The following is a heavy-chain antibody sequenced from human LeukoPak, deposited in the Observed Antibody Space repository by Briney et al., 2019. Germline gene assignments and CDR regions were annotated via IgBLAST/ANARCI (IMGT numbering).Heavy chain of an antibody. J-gene: IGHJ3*02. Sequence: PGGSLRLSCAASGFTFSSYAMHWVRQAPGKGLEYVSAISSKGGSTYYANSVKGRFTISRDNSKNTLYLQMGSLRVEDMAVYYCASELGNAFDIWGQRTMVTVSS. D-gene: IGHD7-27*01. CDR1: GFTFSSYA. CDR2: ISSKGGST. CDR3: ASELGNAFDI. V-gene: IGHV3-64*01.